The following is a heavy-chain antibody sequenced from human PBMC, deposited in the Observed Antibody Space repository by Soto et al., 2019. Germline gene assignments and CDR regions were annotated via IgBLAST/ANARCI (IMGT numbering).Heavy chain of an antibody. J-gene: IGHJ4*02. CDR2: ISYDGSNK. D-gene: IGHD3-3*01. Sequence: GSLRLSCAASGFTFSSYAMHWVRQAPGKGLEWVAVISYDGSNKYYADSVKGRFTISRDNSKITLYLQMNSLRAEDTAVYYCARGDYYDFWSGLNDYWGQGTLVTVSS. CDR3: ARGDYYDFWSGLNDY. V-gene: IGHV3-30-3*01. CDR1: GFTFSSYA.